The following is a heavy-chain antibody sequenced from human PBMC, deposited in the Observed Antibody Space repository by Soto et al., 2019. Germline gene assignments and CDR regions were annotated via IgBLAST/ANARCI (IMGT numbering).Heavy chain of an antibody. Sequence: QVQLVQSGAEVKKPGASVKVSCKASGYTFTSYGISWVRQAPGQGLEWMGWISAYNGNTNYAQKLQGRVTMTTDTSTSTADMELRSLRSDDTAVYYCARDIQITIFGGSGEGYWGQGTLVTVSS. J-gene: IGHJ4*02. CDR1: GYTFTSYG. D-gene: IGHD3-3*01. CDR3: ARDIQITIFGGSGEGY. CDR2: ISAYNGNT. V-gene: IGHV1-18*01.